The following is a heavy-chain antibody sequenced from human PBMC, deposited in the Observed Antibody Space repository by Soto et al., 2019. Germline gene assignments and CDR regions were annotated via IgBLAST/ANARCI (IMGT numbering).Heavy chain of an antibody. D-gene: IGHD5-18*01. V-gene: IGHV3-30-3*01. J-gene: IGHJ4*02. CDR2: ISYDGSNK. Sequence: QVQLAESGGGVVQPGRSLRLSCAASGFTFSSYAMHWVRQAPGKGLEWVAVISYDGSNKYYADSVKGRFTISRDNSKNTLYLQMNSLRAEDTAVYYCARDSSDTAMTYGDYWGQGTLVTVSS. CDR1: GFTFSSYA. CDR3: ARDSSDTAMTYGDY.